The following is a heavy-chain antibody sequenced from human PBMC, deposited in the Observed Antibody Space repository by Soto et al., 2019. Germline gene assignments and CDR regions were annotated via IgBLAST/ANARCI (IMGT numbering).Heavy chain of an antibody. J-gene: IGHJ4*02. Sequence: QITLKESGPALVKPTQTLTLTCTFSGFSLDTSGEAVAWIRQPPGQALEWLALFYWDADKRFSPSRKSRLTITKDTSKNQVILTMATPDPLDTGTYYCAHSPASIRNSGYALSYCFEDWGQGTLVTVSS. V-gene: IGHV2-5*02. CDR1: GFSLDTSGEA. CDR3: AHSPASIRNSGYALSYCFED. CDR2: FYWDADK. D-gene: IGHD5-12*01.